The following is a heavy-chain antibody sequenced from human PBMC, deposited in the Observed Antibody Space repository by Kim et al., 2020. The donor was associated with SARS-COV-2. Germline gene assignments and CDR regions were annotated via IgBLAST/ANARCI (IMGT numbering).Heavy chain of an antibody. J-gene: IGHJ4*02. CDR3: ARDGYCSTTDSCQGDY. Sequence: GGSLRLSCAASGFTFSRYGMHWVRQAPGKGLEWVAVIWYDGTNKYYADSVKGRFTISRDNSKNTLFLQMNSLRAEDTAVYYCARDGYCSTTDSCQGDYGGQGTLVTVSS. D-gene: IGHD2-2*01. CDR2: IWYDGTNK. CDR1: GFTFSRYG. V-gene: IGHV3-33*01.